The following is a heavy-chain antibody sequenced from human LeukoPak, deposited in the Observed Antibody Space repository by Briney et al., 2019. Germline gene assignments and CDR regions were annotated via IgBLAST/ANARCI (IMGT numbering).Heavy chain of an antibody. CDR3: ARHRPAMVRGVIMRPYYMDV. D-gene: IGHD3-10*01. CDR1: GGSISSYH. CDR2: IYTSGST. V-gene: IGHV4-4*07. Sequence: SETLSLTCTVSGGSISSYHWSWIRQPAGKGLEWIGRIYTSGSTNYNPSLKSRVTISVDTSKNQFSLKLSSVTAADTAVYYCARHRPAMVRGVIMRPYYMDVWGKGTTVTVSS. J-gene: IGHJ6*03.